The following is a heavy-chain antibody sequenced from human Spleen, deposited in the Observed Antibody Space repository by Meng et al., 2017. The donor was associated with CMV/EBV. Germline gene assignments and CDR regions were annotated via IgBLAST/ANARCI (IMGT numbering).Heavy chain of an antibody. Sequence: SETLSLTCTVSGGSISSLGYYWGWIRQPPGKGLEWIGSIYYSGSIYYNPSLKSRVTISVDTSKNQFSLKLSSVTAADTAVYYCAREVVPTTKRVQFYYGMDVWGQGTTVTVSS. CDR1: GGSISSLGYY. V-gene: IGHV4-39*07. CDR2: IYYSGSI. CDR3: AREVVPTTKRVQFYYGMDV. J-gene: IGHJ6*02. D-gene: IGHD2-2*01.